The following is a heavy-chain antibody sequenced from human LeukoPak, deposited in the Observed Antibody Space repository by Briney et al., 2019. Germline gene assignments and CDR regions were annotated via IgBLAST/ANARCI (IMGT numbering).Heavy chain of an antibody. D-gene: IGHD5-12*01. J-gene: IGHJ4*02. CDR2: IYPGDSDT. CDR1: GYSFTSYW. V-gene: IGHV5-51*01. CDR3: ARSPPYSGYDPYYFDY. Sequence: PGESLKISCKGSGYSFTSYWIGWVRQMPGKGLEWMGIIYPGDSDTRYSTSFQGQVTISADESISTAYLQWSSLKASDTAMYYCARSPPYSGYDPYYFDYWGQGTLVTVSS.